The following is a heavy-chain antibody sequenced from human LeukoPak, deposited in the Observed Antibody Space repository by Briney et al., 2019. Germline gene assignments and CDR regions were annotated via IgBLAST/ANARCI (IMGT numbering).Heavy chain of an antibody. CDR1: GFTFSSYG. CDR3: AREGSIAAAGTYYYYGMDV. CDR2: IWYDGSNK. Sequence: GGSLRLSCAASGFTFSSYGMHWVRQAPGKGLEWVAVIWYDGSNKYYADSVKGRFAISRDNSKNTLYLQMNSLRAEDTAVYYCAREGSIAAAGTYYYYGMDVWGKGTTVTVSS. D-gene: IGHD6-13*01. V-gene: IGHV3-33*01. J-gene: IGHJ6*04.